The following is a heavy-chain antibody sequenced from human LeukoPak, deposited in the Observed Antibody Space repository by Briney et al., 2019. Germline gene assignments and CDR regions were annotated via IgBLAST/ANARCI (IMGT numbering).Heavy chain of an antibody. V-gene: IGHV4-39*07. CDR2: IYYSGST. CDR1: GGSISSSSYY. CDR3: ARIYYYYYYMDV. Sequence: ASETLSLTCTVSGGSISSSSYYWGWIRQPPGKGLEWIGNIYYSGSTYYDPSLKSRVTISVDTSKNQFSLKLSSVTAADTAMYYCARIYYYYYYMDVWGKGTTVTVSS. J-gene: IGHJ6*03.